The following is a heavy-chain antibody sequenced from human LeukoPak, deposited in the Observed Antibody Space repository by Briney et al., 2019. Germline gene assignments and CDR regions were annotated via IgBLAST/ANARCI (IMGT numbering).Heavy chain of an antibody. J-gene: IGHJ2*01. CDR2: ISAYNGNT. Sequence: ASVKVSCKASGYTFTSYGISWVRQAPGQGLEWMGWISAYNGNTNYAQKLQGRVTMTTDTSTSTAYMELRSLRSDDTAVYYCARVEWNPWPGWYFDLWGRGTLVTVSS. CDR3: ARVEWNPWPGWYFDL. CDR1: GYTFTSYG. V-gene: IGHV1-18*01. D-gene: IGHD1-1*01.